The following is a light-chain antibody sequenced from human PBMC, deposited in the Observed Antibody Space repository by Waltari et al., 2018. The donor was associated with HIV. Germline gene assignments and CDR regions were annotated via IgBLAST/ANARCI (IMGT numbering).Light chain of an antibody. CDR3: ETWDSSLSAGV. J-gene: IGLJ2*01. CDR2: ENN. V-gene: IGLV1-51*02. CDR1: SSNIGNNY. Sequence: QSVLTQPPSVSAAPGQKVIISCSGSSSNIGNNYVSWYQPTPGTAPKLLIYENNKRPSGIPDRFAGSKSGTSATLGITGLQTGDEADYYCETWDSSLSAGVFGGGTKLTVL.